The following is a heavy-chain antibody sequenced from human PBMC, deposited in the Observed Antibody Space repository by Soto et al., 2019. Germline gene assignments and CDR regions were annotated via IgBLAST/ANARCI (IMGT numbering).Heavy chain of an antibody. CDR3: ARQPTTGDTDLWFDP. CDR2: IYYSGRT. V-gene: IGHV4-39*01. Sequence: SETLSLTCTVSGGSITSSGYYWAWIRQSPGKGLEWIGSIYYSGRTFYNPSLASRVSVSVDTSKNEFSLKLRSVTAADTAVYYCARQPTTGDTDLWFDPWGQGTLVTVSS. CDR1: GGSITSSGYY. D-gene: IGHD2-21*01. J-gene: IGHJ5*02.